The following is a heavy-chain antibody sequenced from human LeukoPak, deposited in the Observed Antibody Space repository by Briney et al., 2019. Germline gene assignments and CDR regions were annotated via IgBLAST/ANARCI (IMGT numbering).Heavy chain of an antibody. D-gene: IGHD2-15*01. CDR1: GGSFSGYY. Sequence: PSETLCLPCAVYGGSFSGYYWSWIRQPPGKGLEWIGEINHSGSTNYNPSLKSRVTISVDTSKNQFSLKLSSVTAADTAVYYCARGSGSLVVAATPEGYNWFDPCGHETLVTVSS. CDR3: ARGSGSLVVAATPEGYNWFDP. V-gene: IGHV4-34*01. CDR2: INHSGST. J-gene: IGHJ5*02.